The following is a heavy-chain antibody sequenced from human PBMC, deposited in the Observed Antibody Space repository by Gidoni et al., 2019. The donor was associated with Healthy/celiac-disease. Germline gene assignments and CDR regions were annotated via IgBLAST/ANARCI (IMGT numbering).Heavy chain of an antibody. D-gene: IGHD1-26*01. CDR2: IYYSGST. CDR1: GGSISSSSYY. Sequence: QLQLQESGPGLVKPSETLSLTCTVSGGSISSSSYYWGWIRQPPGKGLEWIGSIYYSGSTYYNPSLKSRVTISVDTSKNQFSLKLSSVTAADTAVYYCARHYRWELRVLPDYWGQGTLVTVSS. J-gene: IGHJ4*02. V-gene: IGHV4-39*01. CDR3: ARHYRWELRVLPDY.